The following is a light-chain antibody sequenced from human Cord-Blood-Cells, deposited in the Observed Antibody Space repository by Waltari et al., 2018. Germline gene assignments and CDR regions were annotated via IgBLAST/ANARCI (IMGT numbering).Light chain of an antibody. Sequence: EIVLTQSPATRSLSPGERATLSGRASQSVSSYLAGYQQKTGQAPRLLIYDASNRATGIPARSSGSGSGPDFTLTLSSLVPEEFAVYYCQQRSNWPPTFGGGIQVEIK. CDR3: QQRSNWPPT. CDR2: DAS. V-gene: IGKV3-11*01. J-gene: IGKJ4*01. CDR1: QSVSSY.